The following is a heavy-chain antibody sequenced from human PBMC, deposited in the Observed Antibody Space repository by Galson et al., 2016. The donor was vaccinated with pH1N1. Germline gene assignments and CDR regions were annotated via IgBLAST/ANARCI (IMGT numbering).Heavy chain of an antibody. Sequence: SVKVSCKAPGYTFTSYGISWVRQAPGQGLEWMGWINPYTGDTNYAQKLQGRVTMTTDTSTSPAYMELRSLSSDDTAVYYCACMVRGDYFDYWGQGTLVTVSS. CDR2: INPYTGDT. D-gene: IGHD3-10*01. CDR3: ACMVRGDYFDY. V-gene: IGHV1-18*01. CDR1: GYTFTSYG. J-gene: IGHJ4*02.